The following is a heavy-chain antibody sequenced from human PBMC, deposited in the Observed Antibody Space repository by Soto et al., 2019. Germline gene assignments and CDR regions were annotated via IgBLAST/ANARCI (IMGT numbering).Heavy chain of an antibody. D-gene: IGHD6-13*01. J-gene: IGHJ4*02. V-gene: IGHV2-5*01. CDR3: AHRRLLAAAVTRVYDFDY. Sequence: QITLKESGPTLVKPTQTLTLTCNFSGFSLSTSGVGVGWIRQPPGKALEWLALIYWNDDKRYSPSLKSRLTITTDTSKNQVVLTMTNMDPVDTATYYCAHRRLLAAAVTRVYDFDYWGQGTLVTVSS. CDR2: IYWNDDK. CDR1: GFSLSTSGVG.